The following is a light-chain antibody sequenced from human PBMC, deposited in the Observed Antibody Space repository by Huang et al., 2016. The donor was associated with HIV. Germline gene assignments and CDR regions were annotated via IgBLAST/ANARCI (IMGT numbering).Light chain of an antibody. CDR3: QQYNTWPPLIT. V-gene: IGKV3-15*01. CDR2: GAS. J-gene: IGKJ5*01. Sequence: EIVMTQSPATLSVSPGERATLSCRASQSVSSNLAWDQQKPGHAPRLLIYGASSRATGIPARFSVSGSGSEFTLTISSLQSEDFAVYYCQQYNTWPPLITFGQGTRLEIK. CDR1: QSVSSN.